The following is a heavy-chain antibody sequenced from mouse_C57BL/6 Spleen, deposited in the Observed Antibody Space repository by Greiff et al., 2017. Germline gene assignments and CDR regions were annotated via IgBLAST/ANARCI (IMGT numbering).Heavy chain of an antibody. CDR3: ASAYYRNLYWYFDV. Sequence: EVHLVESGGGLVKPGGSLKLSCAASGFTFSDYGMHWVRQAPEKGLEWVAYISSGSSTIYYADTVKGRFTISRDNAKNTLFLQMTSLRSEDTAMYYCASAYYRNLYWYFDVWGTGTTVTVSS. V-gene: IGHV5-17*01. CDR2: ISSGSSTI. CDR1: GFTFSDYG. D-gene: IGHD2-5*01. J-gene: IGHJ1*03.